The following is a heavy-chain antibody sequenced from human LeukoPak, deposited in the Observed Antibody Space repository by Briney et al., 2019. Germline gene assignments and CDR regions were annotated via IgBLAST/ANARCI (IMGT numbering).Heavy chain of an antibody. CDR1: GGSSSDYN. Sequence: SETLSSTGPSYGGSSSDYNWGWLPQPPGRGLRWLGKFNHSVRTHCNPSLKSRVTISVDTCKNQCSLKLSSVTAADTAVYYCARGGNIRRRGVTGGLDYWGQGTLVTVSS. V-gene: IGHV4-34*01. D-gene: IGHD3-10*01. J-gene: IGHJ4*02. CDR3: ARGGNIRRRGVTGGLDY. CDR2: FNHSVRT.